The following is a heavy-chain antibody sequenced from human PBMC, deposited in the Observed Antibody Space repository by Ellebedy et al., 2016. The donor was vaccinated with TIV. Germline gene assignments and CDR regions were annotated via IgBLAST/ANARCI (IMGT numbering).Heavy chain of an antibody. V-gene: IGHV3-15*01. D-gene: IGHD1-26*01. Sequence: GESLKISXAASGFSVSNAWINWVRQAPGKGLEWVARIKSKTDGGTTDYAAPVKGRFTISRDDSKNTLYLQMNSLKIEDTAVYYCTTMTWGWFDPWGQGTLVTVSS. CDR2: IKSKTDGGTT. J-gene: IGHJ5*02. CDR1: GFSVSNAW. CDR3: TTMTWGWFDP.